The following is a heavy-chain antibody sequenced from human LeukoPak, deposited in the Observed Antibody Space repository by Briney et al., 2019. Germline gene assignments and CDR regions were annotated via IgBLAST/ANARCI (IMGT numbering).Heavy chain of an antibody. D-gene: IGHD1-26*01. CDR3: AKDRRGGSYYAATLDI. V-gene: IGHV3-23*01. J-gene: IGHJ3*02. Sequence: PGGSLRLSCGASGFTFSSYAMSWVRQAPGKGLEWVSAISGSGGSTYYADSVKGRFTISRDNSKNTLYVQMNSLRVEDTAVYYCAKDRRGGSYYAATLDIWGQGTMVTVFS. CDR2: ISGSGGST. CDR1: GFTFSSYA.